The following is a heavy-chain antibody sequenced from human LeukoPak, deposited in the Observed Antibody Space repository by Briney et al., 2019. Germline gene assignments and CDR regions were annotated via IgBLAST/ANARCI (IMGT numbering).Heavy chain of an antibody. CDR1: GYTFTMYG. Sequence: GASVKVSCKASGYTFTMYGISWVRQAPGQGLQWLGWISPHNGNIKYAQDLQGRVSMTTDTSTSTAYLELRSLRSDDTAIYYCARDLNYVTLGYDILADVGYYFDYWGQGSLVTVSS. CDR2: ISPHNGNI. V-gene: IGHV1-18*01. J-gene: IGHJ4*02. CDR3: ARDLNYVTLGYDILADVGYYFDY. D-gene: IGHD3-9*01.